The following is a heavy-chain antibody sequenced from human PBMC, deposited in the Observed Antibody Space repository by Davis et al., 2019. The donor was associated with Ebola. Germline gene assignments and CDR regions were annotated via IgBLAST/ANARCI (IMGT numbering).Heavy chain of an antibody. CDR2: ISSSSSTI. V-gene: IGHV3-48*01. CDR1: GFTFSSYS. CDR3: AKPYLYGVDY. Sequence: GESLKISCAASGFTFSSYSMNWVRQAPGKGLEWVSYISSSSSTIYYADSVKGRFTISRDNAKNSLYLQMNSLRPEDTALYYCAKPYLYGVDYWGQGTLVTVSS. D-gene: IGHD3-16*01. J-gene: IGHJ4*02.